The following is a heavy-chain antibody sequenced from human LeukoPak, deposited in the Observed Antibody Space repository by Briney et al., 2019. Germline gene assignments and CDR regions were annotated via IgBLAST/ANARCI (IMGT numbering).Heavy chain of an antibody. CDR3: ARVYDSSDAEFDP. J-gene: IGHJ5*02. V-gene: IGHV4-34*09. CDR2: INHSGST. Sequence: SETLSLTCAVYGGSFSGYYWNWIRQPPGKGLEWIGEINHSGSTNYNPSLKSRVTISVDTSMNQFSLKLSSVTAADTAVYYCARVYDSSDAEFDPWGQGTLVTVSS. D-gene: IGHD3-22*01. CDR1: GGSFSGYY.